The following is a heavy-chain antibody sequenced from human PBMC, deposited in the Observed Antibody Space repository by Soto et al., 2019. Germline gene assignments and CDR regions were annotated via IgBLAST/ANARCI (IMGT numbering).Heavy chain of an antibody. CDR3: SMSDYYYYGMDV. Sequence: SETLSLTXTVSGGSISSGDYYWSWIRQPPGKGLEWIGYIYYSGSTYYNPSLKSRVTISVDTSKNQFSLKLSSVTAADTAVYYCSMSDYYYYGMDVWGQGTTVTVSS. CDR2: IYYSGST. V-gene: IGHV4-30-4*01. D-gene: IGHD3-10*02. CDR1: GGSISSGDYY. J-gene: IGHJ6*02.